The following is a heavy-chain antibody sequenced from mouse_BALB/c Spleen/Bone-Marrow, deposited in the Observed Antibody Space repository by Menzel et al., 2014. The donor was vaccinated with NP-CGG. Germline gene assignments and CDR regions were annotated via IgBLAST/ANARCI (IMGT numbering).Heavy chain of an antibody. V-gene: IGHV1-18*01. CDR2: INPYNGGT. J-gene: IGHJ3*01. Sequence: VQLKQSGPEVVKPGASMKMSCKASGYSFTGYTMNWVKQSHGKNLEWIGLINPYNGGTHYNQKLKGKATLTVDKSSSTAYMELLSLTSEDSAVYYCAREGDYDYAWFAYWGQGTLITVSA. D-gene: IGHD2-4*01. CDR1: GYSFTGYT. CDR3: AREGDYDYAWFAY.